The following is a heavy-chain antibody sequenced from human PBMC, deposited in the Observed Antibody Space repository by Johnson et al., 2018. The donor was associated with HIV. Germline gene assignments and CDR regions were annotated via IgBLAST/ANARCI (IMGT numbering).Heavy chain of an antibody. CDR2: ISYDGSNK. CDR1: GFTFSSYG. CDR3: ARDYYDSSGNDAFDI. J-gene: IGHJ3*02. V-gene: IGHV3-30*03. D-gene: IGHD3-22*01. Sequence: QVQLVESGGGVVQPGRSLRLSCAASGFTFSSYGMHWVRQAPGKGLEWVAVISYDGSNKYYADSVKGRFPISRDNSKNTLYLQMNSLRAEDTAVYYCARDYYDSSGNDAFDIWGQGTMVTVSS.